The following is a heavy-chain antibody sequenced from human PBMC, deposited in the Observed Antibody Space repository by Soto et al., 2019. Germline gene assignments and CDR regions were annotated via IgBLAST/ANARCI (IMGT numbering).Heavy chain of an antibody. CDR3: AGCPPSGGFDF. Sequence: QVQLVQSGAEVKKPGASVKVSCKGSGYTFTSNDINWVRQATGQGFEWMGWMSAKSGDTGYSQKFQGRVTMTRDTSRSTAYMELSSLRSDDTAVYYCAGCPPSGGFDFWGQGTLVTVSS. CDR2: MSAKSGDT. CDR1: GYTFTSND. D-gene: IGHD3-10*01. J-gene: IGHJ4*02. V-gene: IGHV1-8*01.